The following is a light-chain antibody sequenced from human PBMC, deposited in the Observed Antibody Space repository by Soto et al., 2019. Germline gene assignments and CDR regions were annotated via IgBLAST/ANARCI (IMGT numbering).Light chain of an antibody. J-gene: IGLJ1*01. V-gene: IGLV2-14*01. Sequence: QSAVTQPASVSGSPGQSITISCTGTSSDVGNYNSVSWYQQYPGKAPKLMIHEVSNRPSGVSNRFSGSKSGNTASLTISGLQAEDEADYYCSSYRSSNTLHVFGTGTKLTVL. CDR2: EVS. CDR1: SSDVGNYNS. CDR3: SSYRSSNTLHV.